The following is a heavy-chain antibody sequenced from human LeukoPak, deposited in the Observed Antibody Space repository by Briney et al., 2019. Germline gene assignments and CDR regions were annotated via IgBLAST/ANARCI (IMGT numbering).Heavy chain of an antibody. Sequence: ASVKVSCKASGYTFTSYDINWVRQATGQGLEWMGWMNPNSGNTGYAQKFQGRVTMTRNTSISTAYMELSSLRSEDTAVYYCARDLGYCSSTSCHSRLDPRGQGTLVTVSS. V-gene: IGHV1-8*01. D-gene: IGHD2-2*02. CDR1: GYTFTSYD. CDR3: ARDLGYCSSTSCHSRLDP. CDR2: MNPNSGNT. J-gene: IGHJ5*02.